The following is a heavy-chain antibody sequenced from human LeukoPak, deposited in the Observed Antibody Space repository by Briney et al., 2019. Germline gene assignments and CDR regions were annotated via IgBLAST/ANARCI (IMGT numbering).Heavy chain of an antibody. Sequence: SQTLSLTCTVSGGSISSYYWSWIRQPPGKGLEWIGYIYYSGSTNYNPSLKSRVTISVDTSKNQFSLKLSSVTTADTAVYYCARRRPTISGYYFDYWGQGTLVTVSS. V-gene: IGHV4-59*08. CDR2: IYYSGST. CDR1: GGSISSYY. D-gene: IGHD5-12*01. CDR3: ARRRPTISGYYFDY. J-gene: IGHJ4*02.